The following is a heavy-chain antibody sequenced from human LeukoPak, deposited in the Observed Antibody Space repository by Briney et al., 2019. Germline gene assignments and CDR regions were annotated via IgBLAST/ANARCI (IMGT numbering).Heavy chain of an antibody. V-gene: IGHV4-4*02. J-gene: IGHJ4*02. Sequence: PSETLSLTCVVSGGSISSNNWWSWARQPPGKGLEWIGEIFHSGSTSYNPSLKSRVTILVDKSKNQFSLNLNSVTAADTAVYYCARAEPRGSVWYPYWGQGTLVTVSS. D-gene: IGHD6-13*01. CDR2: IFHSGST. CDR3: ARAEPRGSVWYPY. CDR1: GGSISSNNW.